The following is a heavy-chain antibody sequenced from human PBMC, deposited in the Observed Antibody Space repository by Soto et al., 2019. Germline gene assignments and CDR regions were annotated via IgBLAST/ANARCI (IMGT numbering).Heavy chain of an antibody. CDR2: INAGNGNT. D-gene: IGHD3-9*01. CDR1: GYTFTSYA. Sequence: ASVKVSCKASGYTFTSYAMHWVRQAPGQRLEWMGWINAGNGNTKYSQKFQGRVTITRDTSASTAYMELSSLRSEDTAVYYCGRGYYDILTGYYYMDVWGKGTTVTVSS. V-gene: IGHV1-3*01. J-gene: IGHJ6*03. CDR3: GRGYYDILTGYYYMDV.